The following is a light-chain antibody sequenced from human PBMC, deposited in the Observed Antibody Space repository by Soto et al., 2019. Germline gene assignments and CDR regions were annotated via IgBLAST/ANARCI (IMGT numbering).Light chain of an antibody. CDR1: SSNIGAGYD. V-gene: IGLV1-40*01. Sequence: QSALTQPPSVSGAPGQRVTISCTGSSSNIGAGYDVHWYQQLPGTATKLLIYGNSNRPSGVPDRFSGSKSGTSASLAITGLQAEDEADYYCQSYDSSLSGSVFGGGTKVTVL. J-gene: IGLJ2*01. CDR3: QSYDSSLSGSV. CDR2: GNS.